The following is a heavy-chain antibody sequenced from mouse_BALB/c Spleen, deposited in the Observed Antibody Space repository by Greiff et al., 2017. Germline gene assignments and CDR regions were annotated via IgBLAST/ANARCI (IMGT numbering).Heavy chain of an antibody. CDR3: ARRGYYYGSSYDAMDY. Sequence: VQLQQSGPELVKPGASVKMSCKASGYTFTSYVMHWVKQKPGQGLEWIGYINPYNDGTKYNEKFKGKATLTSDKSSSTAYMELSSLTSEDSAVYSCARRGYYYGSSYDAMDYWGQGTSVTVSS. CDR1: GYTFTSYV. CDR2: INPYNDGT. V-gene: IGHV1-14*01. J-gene: IGHJ4*01. D-gene: IGHD1-1*01.